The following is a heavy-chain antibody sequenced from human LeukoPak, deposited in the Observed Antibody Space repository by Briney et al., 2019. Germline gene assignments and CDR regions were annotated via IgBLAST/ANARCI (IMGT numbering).Heavy chain of an antibody. J-gene: IGHJ4*02. CDR3: ARVSGYDWESFYDY. CDR1: GYSLSSSYY. V-gene: IGHV4-61*01. CDR2: IYYSGST. D-gene: IGHD5-12*01. Sequence: PSETLSLTCTVSGYSLSSSYYWSWIRQPRGKGLEWIGYIYYSGSTNYNPSLKSRVTISVDTSKNQFSLKLSSVTAADTAVYYCARVSGYDWESFYDYWGQGTLVTVSS.